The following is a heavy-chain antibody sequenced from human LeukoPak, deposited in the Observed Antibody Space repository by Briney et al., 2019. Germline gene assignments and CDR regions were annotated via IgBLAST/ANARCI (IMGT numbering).Heavy chain of an antibody. V-gene: IGHV1-18*04. CDR3: ARNVGGTRGAPFDY. Sequence: GASVKVSCKASGYTFTSNGISWVRQAPGQGLEWMGWTSAYNGNTNYAQKLQGRVTMTTDTSTSTAYMELRSLRSDDTAVYYCARNVGGTRGAPFDYWGQGTLVTVSS. CDR2: TSAYNGNT. J-gene: IGHJ4*02. D-gene: IGHD1-26*01. CDR1: GYTFTSNG.